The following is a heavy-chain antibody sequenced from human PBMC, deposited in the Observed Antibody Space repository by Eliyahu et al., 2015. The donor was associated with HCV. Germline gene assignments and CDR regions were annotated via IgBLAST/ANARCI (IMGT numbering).Heavy chain of an antibody. J-gene: IGHJ4*02. D-gene: IGHD1-26*01. CDR2: ISNDGSDR. CDR1: GFXXSNYG. V-gene: IGHV3-30*03. Sequence: QVQLVESGGGVVQPGRSLRLSCAASGFXXSNYGMHWVRLAPGKGLEWVAVISNDGSDRFYADSVKGRFTISRDNSKNTLFLQMNSLRADDTAVYYCARDPSTVGGYYFDNWGQGTLVTVSS. CDR3: ARDPSTVGGYYFDN.